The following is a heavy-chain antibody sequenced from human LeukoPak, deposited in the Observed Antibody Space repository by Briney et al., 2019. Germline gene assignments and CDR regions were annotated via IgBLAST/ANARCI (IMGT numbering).Heavy chain of an antibody. D-gene: IGHD2-2*01. CDR2: ICGSGGST. CDR3: AREYCSSTSCYAGFRFDP. J-gene: IGHJ5*02. V-gene: IGHV3-23*01. Sequence: PGGSLRLSCAASGFSFSSYALSWVRQAPGKGLEWVSAICGSGGSTYYADSVKGPFPISRDNAQNSLYLQMNSLRAEDTALYYCAREYCSSTSCYAGFRFDPWGQGTLVTVSS. CDR1: GFSFSSYA.